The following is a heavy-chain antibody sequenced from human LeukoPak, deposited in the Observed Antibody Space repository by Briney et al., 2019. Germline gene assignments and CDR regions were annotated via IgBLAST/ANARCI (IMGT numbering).Heavy chain of an antibody. J-gene: IGHJ5*02. Sequence: SETLSLTCTVSGRSISSSGHYCGWIRQPPGKGLEWIGSISYSGSTYYNPSLKSRVTISVDTSKNQFSLKLSSVTAADTAVDCCARGIAVAANWGDLWGQGTLVTVSS. CDR3: ARGIAVAANWGDL. CDR2: ISYSGST. D-gene: IGHD6-19*01. CDR1: GRSISSSGHY. V-gene: IGHV4-39*01.